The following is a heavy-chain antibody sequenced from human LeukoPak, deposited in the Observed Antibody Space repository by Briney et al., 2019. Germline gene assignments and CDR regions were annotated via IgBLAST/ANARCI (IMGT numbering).Heavy chain of an antibody. CDR3: ARGVENYDYVWGVLYYFDY. D-gene: IGHD3-16*01. V-gene: IGHV3-74*01. CDR1: GFTFSSYW. J-gene: IGHJ4*02. Sequence: PGGSLRLSCAASGFTFSSYWMHWVRQAPGKGLVWVSRINTDGSSTSYADSVKGRFTISRDNAKNTLYLQMNSLRAEDTAVYYCARGVENYDYVWGVLYYFDYWGQGTLVTVSS. CDR2: INTDGSST.